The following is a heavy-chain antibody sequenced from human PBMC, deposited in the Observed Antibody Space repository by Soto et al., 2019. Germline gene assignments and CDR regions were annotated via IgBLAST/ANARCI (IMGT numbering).Heavy chain of an antibody. J-gene: IGHJ4*02. V-gene: IGHV3-33*01. CDR3: ARDPGSGWYGHFDY. Sequence: PGGSLRLSFAASGFTFSSYGMPWVRQAPGKGLEWVAVIWYDGSNKYYADSVKGRFTISRDNSKNTLYLQMNSLRAEDTAVYYCARDPGSGWYGHFDYWGQGTLVTVSS. CDR2: IWYDGSNK. D-gene: IGHD6-19*01. CDR1: GFTFSSYG.